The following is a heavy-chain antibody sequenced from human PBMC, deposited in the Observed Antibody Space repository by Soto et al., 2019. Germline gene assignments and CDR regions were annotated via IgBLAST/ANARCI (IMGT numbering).Heavy chain of an antibody. CDR1: GGSIRSYY. Sequence: SETLSLTCTVSGGSIRSYYWSWIRQPPGEGLEWIGYIYHSGSTNYNPSLKSRVTISVDTSKNQFSLKLSSVTAADTAVYYCARGYGDYAPYYYYMDVWGKGTTVTV. V-gene: IGHV4-59*01. J-gene: IGHJ6*03. D-gene: IGHD4-17*01. CDR2: IYHSGST. CDR3: ARGYGDYAPYYYYMDV.